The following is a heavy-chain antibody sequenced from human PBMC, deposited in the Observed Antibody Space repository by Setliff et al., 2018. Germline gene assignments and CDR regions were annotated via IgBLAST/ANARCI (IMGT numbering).Heavy chain of an antibody. D-gene: IGHD4-17*01. CDR2: IYYSGST. J-gene: IGHJ3*01. CDR3: ARDPLTRNRRRAFDV. Sequence: SETLSLTCTVSGGSISSGGYYWSWIRQHPGKGLEWIGYIYYSGSTYYNPSLKSRVTISVDTSKNQFSLKLSSVTAADTAVYYCARDPLTRNRRRAFDVWGQGTMVTVSS. CDR1: GGSISSGGYY. V-gene: IGHV4-31*03.